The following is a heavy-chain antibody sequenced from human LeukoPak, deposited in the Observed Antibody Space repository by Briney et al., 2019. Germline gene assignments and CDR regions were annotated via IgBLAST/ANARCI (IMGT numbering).Heavy chain of an antibody. V-gene: IGHV1-69*04. CDR3: ARDLGGATTDY. J-gene: IGHJ4*02. Sequence: GASVKVFCKASGGTFSSYAISWVRQAPGQGLEWMGRIIPILGIANYAQKFQGRVTITADKSTSTAYMELSSLRSEDTAVYYCARDLGGATTDYWGQGTLVTVSS. D-gene: IGHD1-26*01. CDR1: GGTFSSYA. CDR2: IIPILGIA.